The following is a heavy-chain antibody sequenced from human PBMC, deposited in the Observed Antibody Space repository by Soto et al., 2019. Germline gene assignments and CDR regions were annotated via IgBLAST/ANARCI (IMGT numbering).Heavy chain of an antibody. CDR3: ARGHCSRTSCYTGGYYYYPMEV. Sequence: GWSLRLSCAASGFTLSAHTMNLVRQAPGKGLEWGSSISSDSRYIYYADSVKGRFTISRDNARNSLDLQMNNLRAEDTAVYHCARGHCSRTSCYTGGYYYYPMEVWGEGTKVTVSS. CDR2: ISSDSRYI. J-gene: IGHJ6*02. V-gene: IGHV3-21*01. CDR1: GFTLSAHT. D-gene: IGHD2-2*01.